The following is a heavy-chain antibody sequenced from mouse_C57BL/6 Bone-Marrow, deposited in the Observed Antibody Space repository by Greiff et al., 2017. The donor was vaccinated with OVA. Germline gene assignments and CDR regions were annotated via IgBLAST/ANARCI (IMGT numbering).Heavy chain of an antibody. Sequence: VQLQESGAELVRPGTSVKMSCKASGYTFTNYWIGWAKQRPGHGLEWIGDIYPGGGYTNYNEKFKGKATLTADKSSSTAYMQFSSLTSEDSAIYYCARGGTNWYFDVWGTGTTVTVSS. CDR2: IYPGGGYT. CDR3: ARGGTNWYFDV. D-gene: IGHD3-1*01. V-gene: IGHV1-63*01. J-gene: IGHJ1*03. CDR1: GYTFTNYW.